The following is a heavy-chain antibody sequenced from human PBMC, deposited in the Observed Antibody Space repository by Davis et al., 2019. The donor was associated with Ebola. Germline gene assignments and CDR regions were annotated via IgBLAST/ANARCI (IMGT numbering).Heavy chain of an antibody. Sequence: GESLKISCAASGFTFNKYWMHWVRQAPGKGLVYVPRISSDGGITSYADSVKGRFTISRDNAKSTLHLQMNSLTAEDTAVYYCVRTTYGAPEYWGQGTLVTVSS. J-gene: IGHJ4*02. V-gene: IGHV3-74*01. CDR3: VRTTYGAPEY. D-gene: IGHD4-17*01. CDR1: GFTFNKYW. CDR2: ISSDGGIT.